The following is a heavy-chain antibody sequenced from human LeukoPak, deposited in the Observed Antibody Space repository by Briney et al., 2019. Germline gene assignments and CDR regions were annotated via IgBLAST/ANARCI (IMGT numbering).Heavy chain of an antibody. Sequence: SETLSLTCTVSGGSVSSGSYYWSWIRQPPGKGLEWIGYIYHSGSTNYNPSLKSRVTISVDTSKNQFSLKLSSVTAADTAVYYCARGLYSGSYPDAFDIWGQGTMVTVSS. CDR2: IYHSGST. CDR3: ARGLYSGSYPDAFDI. V-gene: IGHV4-61*01. J-gene: IGHJ3*02. D-gene: IGHD1-26*01. CDR1: GGSVSSGSYY.